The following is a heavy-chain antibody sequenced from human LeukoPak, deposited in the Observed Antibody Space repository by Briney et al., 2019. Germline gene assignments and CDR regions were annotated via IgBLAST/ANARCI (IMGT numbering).Heavy chain of an antibody. Sequence: GGSLRLSCAVSGFTFTSYSMNWFRQAPGKGLEWVSYISSSSNIYYADSVKGRFTISRDNAKNSMYQQMNSLRDEDTAVYYCARESYWGSSAKGFDYWGQGTLVTVSS. V-gene: IGHV3-48*02. CDR3: ARESYWGSSAKGFDY. CDR2: ISSSSNI. D-gene: IGHD7-27*01. J-gene: IGHJ4*02. CDR1: GFTFTSYS.